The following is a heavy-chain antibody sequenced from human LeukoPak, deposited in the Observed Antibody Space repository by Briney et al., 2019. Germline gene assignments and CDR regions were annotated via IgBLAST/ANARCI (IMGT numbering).Heavy chain of an antibody. D-gene: IGHD6-19*01. CDR2: FFTRGRT. J-gene: IGHJ4*02. Sequence: SETLSPTCTVLGGSISSYYWSWIRQPAGEGLGWIGPFFTRGRTNYNPSLKSRVTMSVDTSKNQFSLKLSSVTAADTAVYYCARSLYAPEYSSGWYDYWGQGTLVTVSS. CDR1: GGSISSYY. CDR3: ARSLYAPEYSSGWYDY. V-gene: IGHV4-4*07.